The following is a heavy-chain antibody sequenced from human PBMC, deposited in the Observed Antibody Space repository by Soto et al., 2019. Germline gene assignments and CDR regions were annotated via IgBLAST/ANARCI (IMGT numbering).Heavy chain of an antibody. CDR3: ARSNLRYFDWLLFDNWFDP. D-gene: IGHD3-9*01. J-gene: IGHJ5*02. Sequence: ASVKVSCKASGGTFSSYAISWVRQAPGQGLEWMGWMNPNSGNTGYAQKFQGRVTMTRNTSISTAYMELSSLRSEDTAVYYCARSNLRYFDWLLFDNWFDPWGQGTLVTVSS. CDR1: GGTFSSYA. V-gene: IGHV1-8*02. CDR2: MNPNSGNT.